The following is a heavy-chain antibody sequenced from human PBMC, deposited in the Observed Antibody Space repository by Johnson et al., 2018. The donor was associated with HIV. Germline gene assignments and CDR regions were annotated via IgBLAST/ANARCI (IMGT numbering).Heavy chain of an antibody. Sequence: VQLVESGGGLVQPGGSLRLSCAASGFSFRSYWMTWVRQAPGKGLEWVANIKEDGSEKYYVDSVKGRFTISRDNAENSLYLQMNSLRAEDTAVYFCARGDESPIGHWPHIDASDIWGQGTMVTVSS. V-gene: IGHV3-7*05. CDR3: ARGDESPIGHWPHIDASDI. D-gene: IGHD1-1*01. CDR1: GFSFRSYW. J-gene: IGHJ3*02. CDR2: IKEDGSEK.